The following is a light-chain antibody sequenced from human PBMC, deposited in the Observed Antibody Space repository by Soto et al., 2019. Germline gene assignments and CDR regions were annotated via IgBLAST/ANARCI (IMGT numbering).Light chain of an antibody. J-gene: IGLJ2*01. CDR1: SGSIASNY. Sequence: NFMLTQPHSVSESPGKTVTISCTRSSGSIASNYVQWYQQRPGSAPTTVIYEDNQRPSGVPDLFSGSIDSSSNSASLTISGLKTEDEADYYCQSYDSSNQGVVFGGGTKLTVL. CDR2: EDN. V-gene: IGLV6-57*04. CDR3: QSYDSSNQGVV.